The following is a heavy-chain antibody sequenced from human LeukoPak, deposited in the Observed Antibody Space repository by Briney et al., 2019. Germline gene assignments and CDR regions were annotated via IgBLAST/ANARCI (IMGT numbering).Heavy chain of an antibody. Sequence: GGSLRLSCAASGFTFSSYGMHWVRQAPGKGLEWVAVISYAGSTEYYADSVKGRFTISRDNSKNTLYLQINSLRAEDTAVYYCTKEPIPVAGGYYFDYWGQGTLVTVSS. D-gene: IGHD6-19*01. CDR3: TKEPIPVAGGYYFDY. CDR1: GFTFSSYG. V-gene: IGHV3-30*18. J-gene: IGHJ4*02. CDR2: ISYAGSTE.